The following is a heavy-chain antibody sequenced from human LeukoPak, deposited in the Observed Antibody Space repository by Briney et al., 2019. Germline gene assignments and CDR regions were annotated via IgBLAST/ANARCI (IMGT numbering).Heavy chain of an antibody. CDR2: IYYSGST. J-gene: IGHJ4*02. CDR1: GGSISSGGYY. V-gene: IGHV4-31*03. Sequence: SQTLSLTCTVPGGSISSGGYYWSWIRQHPGKGLEWIGYIYYSGSTYYNQSLKSRVTISVDTSKNQFSLKLSSVTAADTAVYYCAREPRITMVRGVIIGYFDYWGQGTLVTVSS. CDR3: AREPRITMVRGVIIGYFDY. D-gene: IGHD3-10*01.